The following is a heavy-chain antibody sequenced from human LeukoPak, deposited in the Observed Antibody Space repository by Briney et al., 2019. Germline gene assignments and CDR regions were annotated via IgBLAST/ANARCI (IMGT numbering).Heavy chain of an antibody. V-gene: IGHV3-7*01. CDR1: GFTYSDYW. J-gene: IGHJ4*02. CDR2: INQYGSER. Sequence: SGGSLRLSCVASGFTYSDYWMMWVRQAPGKELEWVAQINQYGSERYYVDSVRGRFTISRDNAKNSLDLQMNTLRVEDTAVYYCVRDATRGGDLDHWGQGTLVTVSS. CDR3: VRDATRGGDLDH. D-gene: IGHD2-21*01.